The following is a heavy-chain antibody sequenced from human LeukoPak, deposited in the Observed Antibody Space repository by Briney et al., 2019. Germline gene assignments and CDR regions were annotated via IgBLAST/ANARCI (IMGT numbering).Heavy chain of an antibody. CDR3: ARDVAGEYDALDI. D-gene: IGHD2-15*01. CDR2: ITSESTFT. J-gene: IGHJ3*02. V-gene: IGHV3-21*01. CDR1: GFTFNTFW. Sequence: GGSLRLSCAASGFTFNTFWMHWVRQAPGKGLEWVSSITSESTFTHYADAVKMKGRFTISRDNTKNSLYLQMNSLRAEDTAVYYCARDVAGEYDALDIWGQGTMVTVSS.